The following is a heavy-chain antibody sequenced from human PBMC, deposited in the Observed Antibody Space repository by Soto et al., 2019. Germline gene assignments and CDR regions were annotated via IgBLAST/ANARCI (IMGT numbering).Heavy chain of an antibody. CDR2: IRNKANSYTT. V-gene: IGHV3-72*01. D-gene: IGHD1-26*01. J-gene: IGHJ4*02. CDR3: ARLLGRTQNFDY. Sequence: EVQLVESGGGLVQPGGSLRLSCVASGFTFSDLYMDWVRQAPGKGLEWVGRIRNKANSYTTEYAASVKGRFTMSRDDSKTSLSLQMNSPKTEDTAVYYCARLLGRTQNFDYWGQGTLVTVSS. CDR1: GFTFSDLY.